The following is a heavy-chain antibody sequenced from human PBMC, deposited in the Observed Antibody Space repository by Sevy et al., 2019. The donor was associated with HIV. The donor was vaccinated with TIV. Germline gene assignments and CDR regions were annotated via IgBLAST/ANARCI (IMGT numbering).Heavy chain of an antibody. V-gene: IGHV1-2*02. J-gene: IGHJ5*02. CDR1: GYTFTGYY. CDR3: AKERVYCSGGSCKPGGWFDP. Sequence: ASVKVSCKASGYTFTGYYMHWVRQAPGQGLEWTGWINPNSGGTNDAQKFQGRVTMTRDTSISTAYMELSRLRSDDTAVYYCAKERVYCSGGSCKPGGWFDPWGQGTLVTVSS. CDR2: INPNSGGT. D-gene: IGHD2-15*01.